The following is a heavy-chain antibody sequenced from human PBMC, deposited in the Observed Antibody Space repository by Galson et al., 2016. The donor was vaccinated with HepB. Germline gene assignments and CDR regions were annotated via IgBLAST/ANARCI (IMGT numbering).Heavy chain of an antibody. D-gene: IGHD4/OR15-4a*01. Sequence: SVKVSCKVSGDRITNVDMFWVRQASGKGPEWMGGFDPENGEIIYAQQFQGRVTMTEDTSTDTAYMEMSSLRSEDTAVYYCATASNDANSGLHYYCHGMDVWGQGTTVTVSS. J-gene: IGHJ6*02. CDR3: ATASNDANSGLHYYCHGMDV. V-gene: IGHV1-24*01. CDR2: FDPENGEI. CDR1: GDRITNVD.